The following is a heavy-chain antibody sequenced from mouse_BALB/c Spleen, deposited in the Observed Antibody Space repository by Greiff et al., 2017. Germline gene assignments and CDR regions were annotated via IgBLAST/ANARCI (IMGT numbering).Heavy chain of an antibody. CDR2: ISSGSSTI. D-gene: IGHD2-1*01. J-gene: IGHJ3*01. CDR3: ANGNYGFAY. Sequence: EVQRVESGGGLVQPGGSRKLSCAASGFTFSSFGMHWVRQAPEKGLEWVAYISSGSSTIYYADTVKGRFTISRDNPKNTLFLQMTSLRSEDTAMYYCANGNYGFAYWGQGTLVTVSA. V-gene: IGHV5-17*02. CDR1: GFTFSSFG.